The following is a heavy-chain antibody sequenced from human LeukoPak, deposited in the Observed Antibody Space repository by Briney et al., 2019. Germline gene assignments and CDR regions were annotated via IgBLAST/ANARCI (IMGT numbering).Heavy chain of an antibody. V-gene: IGHV4-59*01. J-gene: IGHJ4*02. CDR1: GGSISGYK. Sequence: SETLSPTGAVSGGSISGYKWTWVRRPPGKGLEWIGYIYDSGNTNYSPPLKSRITISVDTSKNQFSLNLTSVTAADTAIYYCARFWSGFDHWGQGTQVTVSS. CDR3: ARFWSGFDH. CDR2: IYDSGNT. D-gene: IGHD3-3*01.